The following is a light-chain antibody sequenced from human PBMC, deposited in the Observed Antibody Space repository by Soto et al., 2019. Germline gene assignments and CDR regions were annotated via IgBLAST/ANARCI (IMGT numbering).Light chain of an antibody. J-gene: IGLJ2*01. CDR3: CSYAGSSNMV. CDR1: SSDVGSFNA. CDR2: EVS. V-gene: IGLV2-23*02. Sequence: QSALTQPASVSGSPGQSITISCTGTSSDVGSFNAVSWYQHHPGKAPKLMIFEVSERPSGVSNRFSGSKSGNTASLTISGLQAEDEADYYCCSYAGSSNMVFGGGTQLTVL.